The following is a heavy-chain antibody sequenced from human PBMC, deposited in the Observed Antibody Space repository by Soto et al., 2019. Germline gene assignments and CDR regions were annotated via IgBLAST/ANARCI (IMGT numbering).Heavy chain of an antibody. V-gene: IGHV4-61*01. CDR3: ARDQATVTTYYYYGMDV. D-gene: IGHD4-17*01. J-gene: IGHJ6*02. CDR2: IYYSGNT. Sequence: VSGGSVSSGSYYWSWIRQPPGKGLEWIGYIYYSGNTNYNPSLKSRVTISVDTSKNQFSLKLSSVTAADTAVYYCARDQATVTTYYYYGMDVWGQGTTVTVSS. CDR1: GGSVSSGSYY.